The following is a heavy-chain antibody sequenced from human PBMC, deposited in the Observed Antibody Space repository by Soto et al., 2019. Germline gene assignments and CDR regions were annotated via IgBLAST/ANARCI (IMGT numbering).Heavy chain of an antibody. Sequence: QVQLQESGPGLVKPSETLSLTCTVSGGSISSHYWSWIRQPPGKGLEWIGEINHSGSTNYNPSLKSRVTISVDTSKNQFSLKLSSVTAADTAVYYCARGWFGELPRFWGQGTLVTVSS. J-gene: IGHJ4*02. D-gene: IGHD3-10*01. V-gene: IGHV4-59*11. CDR2: INHSGST. CDR3: ARGWFGELPRF. CDR1: GGSISSHY.